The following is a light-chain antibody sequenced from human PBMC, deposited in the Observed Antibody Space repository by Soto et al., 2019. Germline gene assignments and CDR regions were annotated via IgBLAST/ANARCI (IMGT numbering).Light chain of an antibody. V-gene: IGLV2-14*01. CDR1: SSDVGGYNF. Sequence: QSALTQPASVSGSPGQSITISCTGTSSDVGGYNFVSWYQQHPGKDPKLIIYDVSNRPSGVSNRFSGSKSGNTASLTISGLQAEDEADYHCSSYTSSSTLIFGGGTKGPS. CDR3: SSYTSSSTLI. CDR2: DVS. J-gene: IGLJ2*01.